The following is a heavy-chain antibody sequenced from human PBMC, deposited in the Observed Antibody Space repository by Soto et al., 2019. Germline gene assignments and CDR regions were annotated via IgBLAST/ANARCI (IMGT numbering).Heavy chain of an antibody. J-gene: IGHJ4*02. CDR3: ARQGWGSSDPLYYFDY. V-gene: IGHV4-39*01. CDR2: IYYSGST. CDR1: GGSISSSSYY. D-gene: IGHD6-6*01. Sequence: SETLSLTCTVSGGSISSSSYYWGWIRQPPGKGLEWIGSIYYSGSTYYNPSLKSRVTISVDTSKNQFSLKLSSVTAADTAVYYCARQGWGSSDPLYYFDYWGQGTLVTVSS.